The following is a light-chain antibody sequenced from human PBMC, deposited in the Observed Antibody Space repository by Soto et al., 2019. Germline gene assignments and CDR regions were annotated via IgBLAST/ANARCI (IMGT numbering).Light chain of an antibody. V-gene: IGKV3-15*01. CDR3: QQYNNWPS. Sequence: EIVMTQSPATLSVSPRERATLSCRASQSVSSNLAWYQQKPGQAPRLLIFGASTKATGIPARFSGSGSGTEFTLTISSLQSEDFAVYYFQQYNNWPSFGGGTKVEIK. J-gene: IGKJ4*01. CDR1: QSVSSN. CDR2: GAS.